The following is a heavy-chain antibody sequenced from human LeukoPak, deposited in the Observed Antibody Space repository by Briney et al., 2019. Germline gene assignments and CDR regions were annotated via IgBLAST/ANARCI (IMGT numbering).Heavy chain of an antibody. CDR3: ARAVALYSSSWPYFDY. V-gene: IGHV4-34*01. D-gene: IGHD6-13*01. CDR2: INHSGST. CDR1: GGSFSGYY. Sequence: PSETLSLTCAVYGGSFSGYYWSWIRQPPGKGLEWIGEINHSGSTNYNPSLKSRVTISVDTSKNQFSLKLSSVTAADTAVYYCARAVALYSSSWPYFDYWGRGTLVTVSS. J-gene: IGHJ4*02.